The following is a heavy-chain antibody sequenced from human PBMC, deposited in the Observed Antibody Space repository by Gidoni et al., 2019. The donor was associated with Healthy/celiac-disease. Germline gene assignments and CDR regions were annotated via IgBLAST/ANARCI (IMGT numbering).Heavy chain of an antibody. CDR1: GFTFSSYA. Sequence: EVQLLESGGGLVQHGGSLRLSCAASGFTFSSYAMIWVRQAPGKGLEWVSAISGSGGNTYYADSVKGRFTISGDNSKNTLYLQMNSLRAEDTAVYYCARPGGIVVVTATTPDYWGQGTLVTVSS. CDR3: ARPGGIVVVTATTPDY. D-gene: IGHD2-21*02. J-gene: IGHJ4*02. V-gene: IGHV3-23*01. CDR2: ISGSGGNT.